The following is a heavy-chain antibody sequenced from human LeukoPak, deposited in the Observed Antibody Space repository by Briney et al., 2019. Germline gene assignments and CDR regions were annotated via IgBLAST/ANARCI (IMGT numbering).Heavy chain of an antibody. CDR3: AREVEYYDSSGYYYPYWYSDL. CDR1: GGSISSYY. V-gene: IGHV4-4*07. Sequence: PSETPSLTCTVSGGSISSYYWSWIRQPAGKGLEWIGRIYTSGSTNYNPSLKSRVTMSVDTSKNQFSLKLSSVTAADTAVYYCAREVEYYDSSGYYYPYWYSDLWGRGTLVTVSS. J-gene: IGHJ2*01. D-gene: IGHD3-22*01. CDR2: IYTSGST.